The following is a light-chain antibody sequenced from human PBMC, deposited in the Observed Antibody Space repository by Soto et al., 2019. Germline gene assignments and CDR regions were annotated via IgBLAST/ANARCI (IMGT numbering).Light chain of an antibody. CDR2: AAS. CDR1: QGISND. J-gene: IGKJ1*01. Sequence: DVQMTQSPSSLSASVGDRVTITCRASQGISNDLGWYQQKPGKAPKRLIYAASSLQSGVPSRFSGSRSGTELTLTLSSLQTADFATDSCLQYNSYPQTVGQGPKVEIK. CDR3: LQYNSYPQT. V-gene: IGKV1-17*01.